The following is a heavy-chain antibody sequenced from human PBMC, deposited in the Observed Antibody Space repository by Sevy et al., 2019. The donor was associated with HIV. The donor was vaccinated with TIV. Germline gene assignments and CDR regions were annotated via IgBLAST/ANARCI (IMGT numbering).Heavy chain of an antibody. D-gene: IGHD1-26*01. Sequence: GGSLRLSCTASGFTFGDYTMSWVRQAPGKGLEWVAFIRGKPYGWTREYAASVKGRFTTSGDDSKRIAYLQMNSLKSEDTAVYYCTGVEGAADGGMDVWGQGTTVTVSS. CDR3: TGVEGAADGGMDV. V-gene: IGHV3-49*04. J-gene: IGHJ6*02. CDR1: GFTFGDYT. CDR2: IRGKPYGWTR.